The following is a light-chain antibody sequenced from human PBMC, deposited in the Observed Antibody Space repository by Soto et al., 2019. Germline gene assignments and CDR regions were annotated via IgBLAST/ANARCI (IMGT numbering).Light chain of an antibody. Sequence: VMKQATATLSVYKGERATLSCRASQTINNNVAWYQLKDGQVPRLVIYGASTRATDIPARFSGSGSGTEFTLTISSLQSEDFATYYCQHYNSYSEAFGQGTKVDI. V-gene: IGKV3-15*01. CDR1: QTINNN. J-gene: IGKJ1*01. CDR3: QHYNSYSEA. CDR2: GAS.